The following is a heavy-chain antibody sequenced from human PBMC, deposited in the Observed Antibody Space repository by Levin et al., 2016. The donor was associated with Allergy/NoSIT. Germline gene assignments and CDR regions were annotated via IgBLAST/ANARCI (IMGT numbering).Heavy chain of an antibody. CDR1: GFTFRSYG. Sequence: GESLKISCAASGFTFRSYGMHWVRQAPGKGLEWVAVVWFDGSEKFHADSVQGRFIISRDNSEHTVYLQMNNLRADDTAVYYCARDRLDSSGWEGLYGMDVWGQGTTVIVSS. CDR2: VWFDGSEK. CDR3: ARDRLDSSGWEGLYGMDV. J-gene: IGHJ6*02. V-gene: IGHV3-33*01. D-gene: IGHD6-19*01.